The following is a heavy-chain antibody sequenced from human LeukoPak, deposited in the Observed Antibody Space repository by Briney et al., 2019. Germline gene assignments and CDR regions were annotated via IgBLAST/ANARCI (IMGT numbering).Heavy chain of an antibody. D-gene: IGHD6-13*01. CDR1: VGSIIGYY. V-gene: IGHV4-59*01. CDR3: ARGAAALGLDY. J-gene: IGHJ4*02. Sequence: SETLSLTCTVSVGSIIGYYWSWIRQPPWKGLEWIGYISYSGSTNSNPSLKSRVTMSVDTSKNQFSLKLSSVTAADTAVYYCARGAAALGLDYWGQGTLVTVSS. CDR2: ISYSGST.